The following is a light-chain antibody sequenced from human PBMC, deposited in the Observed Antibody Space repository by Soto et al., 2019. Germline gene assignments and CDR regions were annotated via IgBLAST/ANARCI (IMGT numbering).Light chain of an antibody. J-gene: IGKJ5*01. CDR2: AAS. V-gene: IGKV1-9*01. Sequence: IPLTQPPSSLSASVGDIVTITCRASQGISTSLAWYQQIPGKAPKLMIYAASTLQSGVPSRFSGSGSGTEFTLTISSLQPEDVATYYCQHLNSYPFTFGQGTRLEI. CDR1: QGISTS. CDR3: QHLNSYPFT.